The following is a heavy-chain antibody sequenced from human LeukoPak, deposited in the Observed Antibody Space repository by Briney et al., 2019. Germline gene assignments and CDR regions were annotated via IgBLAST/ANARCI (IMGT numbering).Heavy chain of an antibody. D-gene: IGHD1-1*01. J-gene: IGHJ3*02. V-gene: IGHV4-59*01. CDR2: NYYSGST. CDR1: SGSIRNYY. CDR3: ARRVGTGRIDVFDI. Sequence: KTSETLSLTCTVSSGSIRNYYWSWIRQPPGKGLEWIGYNYYSGSTNYNPSLKSRVSISVDTSKNQFSLKLNSVTAADTAVYYCARRVGTGRIDVFDIWGQGTTVTVSS.